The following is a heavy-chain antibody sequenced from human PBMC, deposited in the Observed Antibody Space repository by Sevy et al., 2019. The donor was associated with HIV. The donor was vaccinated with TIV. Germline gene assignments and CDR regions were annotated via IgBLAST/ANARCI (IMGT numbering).Heavy chain of an antibody. J-gene: IGHJ4*02. V-gene: IGHV1-24*01. CDR3: VGSRSGLPHFDY. CDR1: RYSLTELS. CDR2: FDPEDGKT. Sequence: GASVKVSCKVSRYSLTELSMHWVRQAPGKGLEWMGGFDPEDGKTIYAQKFQGRVTMTEDTSTDTAYMELSSLRSEDTTVFYCVGSRSGLPHFDYWGQGTLVTVSS. D-gene: IGHD5-12*01.